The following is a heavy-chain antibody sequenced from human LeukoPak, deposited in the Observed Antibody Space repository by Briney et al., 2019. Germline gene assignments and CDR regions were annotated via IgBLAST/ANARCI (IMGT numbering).Heavy chain of an antibody. CDR3: ARDQKGSSGLRFDP. D-gene: IGHD6-19*01. CDR1: GGSISSYY. CDR2: IYYSGST. V-gene: IGHV4-59*12. J-gene: IGHJ5*02. Sequence: SETLSLTCTVSGGSISSYYWSWIRQPPGKGLEWIGYIYYSGSTNYNPSLKSRVTISVDTSKNQFSLKLSSVTAADTAVYYCARDQKGSSGLRFDPWGQGTLVTVSS.